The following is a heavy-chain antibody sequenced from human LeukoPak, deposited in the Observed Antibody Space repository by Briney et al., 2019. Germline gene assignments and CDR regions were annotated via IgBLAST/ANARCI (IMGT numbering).Heavy chain of an antibody. CDR2: ISYDGSNK. D-gene: IGHD2-21*02. V-gene: IGHV3-30-3*01. CDR3: AKDALRHIVVVTASLFDY. Sequence: PGGSLRLSCAASGFTFSSYAMHWVRQAPGKGLEWVAVISYDGSNKYYADSVKGRFTISRDNSKNTLYLQMNSLRAEDTAVYYCAKDALRHIVVVTASLFDYWGQGTLVTVSS. J-gene: IGHJ4*02. CDR1: GFTFSSYA.